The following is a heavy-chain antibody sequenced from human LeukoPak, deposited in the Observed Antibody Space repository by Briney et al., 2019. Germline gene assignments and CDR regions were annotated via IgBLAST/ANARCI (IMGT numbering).Heavy chain of an antibody. J-gene: IGHJ4*02. Sequence: GGSLRLSCAASGFTFSSYSMNGVGQAPGKGLEWVSSISSSSSYIYYADSVKGRFTISRDNAKNSLYLQMNSLRAEDTAVYYCARAVAAAGYDYWGQGTLVTVSS. CDR2: ISSSSSYI. CDR1: GFTFSSYS. CDR3: ARAVAAAGYDY. D-gene: IGHD6-13*01. V-gene: IGHV3-21*01.